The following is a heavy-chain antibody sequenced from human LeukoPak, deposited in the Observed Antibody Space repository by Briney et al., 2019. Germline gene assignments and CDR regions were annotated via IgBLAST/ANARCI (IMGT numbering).Heavy chain of an antibody. CDR3: ARVDHY. CDR1: GYTFTSYG. Sequence: ASVKVSCKASGYTFTSYGISWVRQAPGQGLEWMGWISAYNGNANYAQKLQGRVTMTRNTSISTAYMELSSLRSEDTAVYYCARVDHYWGQGTLVTVSS. CDR2: ISAYNGNA. V-gene: IGHV1-18*01. J-gene: IGHJ4*02.